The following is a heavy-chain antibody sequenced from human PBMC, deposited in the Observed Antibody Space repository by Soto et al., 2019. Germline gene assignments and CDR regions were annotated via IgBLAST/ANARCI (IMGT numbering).Heavy chain of an antibody. CDR2: IHNSGSL. V-gene: IGHV4-31*03. Sequence: QVQLQESGPGLVRPSQILSLNCTVSGGSMTSGGYYWNWIRHPPGMGLEWIGFIHNSGSLYYNPSLRSRLLISLDTSKNQFSLRLSSVTVADSAVYYCARRGDTLPSFYFAMDVWGQGTPVTVSS. D-gene: IGHD2-21*01. CDR3: ARRGDTLPSFYFAMDV. J-gene: IGHJ6*02. CDR1: GGSMTSGGYY.